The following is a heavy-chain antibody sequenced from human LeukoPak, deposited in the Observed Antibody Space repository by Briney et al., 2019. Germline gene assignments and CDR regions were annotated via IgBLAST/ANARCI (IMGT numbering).Heavy chain of an antibody. CDR3: AKAKKWELLPWYFDL. D-gene: IGHD1-26*01. J-gene: IGHJ2*01. Sequence: GRSLRLSCAASGFTFSSYAMHWVRQAPGKGLEWVAVISYDGSNKYYADSVKGRFTISRDNSKNTLYLQMNSLRAEDTAVYYCAKAKKWELLPWYFDLWGRGTLVTVSS. CDR2: ISYDGSNK. CDR1: GFTFSSYA. V-gene: IGHV3-30-3*01.